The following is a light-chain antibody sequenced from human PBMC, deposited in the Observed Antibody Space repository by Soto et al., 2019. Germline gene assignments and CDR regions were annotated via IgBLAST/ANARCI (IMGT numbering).Light chain of an antibody. J-gene: IGKJ1*01. V-gene: IGKV3-20*01. CDR1: QTIKNNF. CDR2: CAS. CDR3: QQYGGSMET. Sequence: DILLTQSPATLSLSPGERATLSCRASQTIKNNFLAWYQHNPGQAPRLLIYCASTRASGIPDRFSASGSGTDFTLTINRLEPEDFALYFCQQYGGSMETLGQGTKVDIK.